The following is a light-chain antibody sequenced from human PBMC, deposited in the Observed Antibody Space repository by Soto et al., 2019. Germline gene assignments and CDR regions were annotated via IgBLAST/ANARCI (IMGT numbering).Light chain of an antibody. CDR1: QSFSNN. V-gene: IGKV3-15*01. Sequence: IVMTQSQATLSVSPGGRASLSCRASQSFSNNLAWYQKKPGQAHMLHIYGASHRAAGIPGRFSGSGSGTEFTLIISSLQYDDFALYYCKHYHNAGSTFGQGTKVEI. CDR3: KHYHNAGST. CDR2: GAS. J-gene: IGKJ1*01.